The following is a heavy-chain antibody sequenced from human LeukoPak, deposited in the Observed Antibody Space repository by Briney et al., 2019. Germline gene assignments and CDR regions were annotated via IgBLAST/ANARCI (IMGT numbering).Heavy chain of an antibody. CDR3: ARDRYRSGGSCYSFLFDY. J-gene: IGHJ4*02. Sequence: GASVKVSCKASGYTFTSYGISWVRQAPGQGLEWMGWISAYNGNTNYAQKLQGRVTMTTDTSTSTAYMELRSLRSDDTAVYYCARDRYRSGGSCYSFLFDYWGQGTLVTVSS. D-gene: IGHD2-15*01. CDR1: GYTFTSYG. CDR2: ISAYNGNT. V-gene: IGHV1-18*01.